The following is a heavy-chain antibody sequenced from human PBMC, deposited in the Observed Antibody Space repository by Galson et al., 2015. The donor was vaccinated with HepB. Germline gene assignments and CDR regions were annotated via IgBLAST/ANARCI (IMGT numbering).Heavy chain of an antibody. CDR2: ISWNSGSI. CDR1: GFIFDHYA. J-gene: IGHJ4*02. D-gene: IGHD3-22*01. V-gene: IGHV3-9*01. Sequence: SLRLSCAASGFIFDHYAMHWVRQGPGKGLEWVSGISWNSGSIGYADSVKGRFTISRDNAKNSLDLQMNSLGAEDTALYFCAKIITVMTDYYDSSGYYSHWGQGTLVTVSP. CDR3: AKIITVMTDYYDSSGYYSH.